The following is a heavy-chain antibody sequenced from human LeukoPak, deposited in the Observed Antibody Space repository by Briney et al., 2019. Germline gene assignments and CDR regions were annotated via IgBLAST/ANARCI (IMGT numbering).Heavy chain of an antibody. Sequence: GGALRLSCAASGITFTSYAMSWVRQAPGKGLEGVSTISDSGDSTYYADSVKGRFTISRDNSRDTLYLRMNSLRVEDTAVYYCANSWGYFYYMDVWGKGTTVSVSS. J-gene: IGHJ6*03. CDR1: GITFTSYA. V-gene: IGHV3-23*01. CDR3: ANSWGYFYYMDV. D-gene: IGHD7-27*01. CDR2: ISDSGDST.